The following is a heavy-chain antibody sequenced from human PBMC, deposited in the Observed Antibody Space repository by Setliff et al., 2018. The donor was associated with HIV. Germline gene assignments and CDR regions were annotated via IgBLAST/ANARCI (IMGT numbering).Heavy chain of an antibody. J-gene: IGHJ4*01. Sequence: PSETLSLTCTVSGGSISGYHWNWLRQTPGKGLEWIGYIYTSRGTNYNPSLRSRVTLSVDTSENQFSLTVNSVTAADTAMYFCARDEGRATGSWWDQSASWYLDYWGHGILVTVSS. CDR1: GGSISGYH. D-gene: IGHD6-13*01. CDR2: IYTSRGT. V-gene: IGHV4-4*09. CDR3: ARDEGRATGSWWDQSASWYLDY.